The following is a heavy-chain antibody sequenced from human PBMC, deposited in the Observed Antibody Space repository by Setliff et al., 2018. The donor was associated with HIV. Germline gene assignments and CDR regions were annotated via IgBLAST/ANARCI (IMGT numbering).Heavy chain of an antibody. J-gene: IGHJ5*02. CDR2: INYGGASPP. D-gene: IGHD1-1*01. V-gene: IGHV4-4*07. CDR3: ARETQTTGQRWFDP. Sequence: NPSETLSLTCTVSGDSISGNYWSWIRQPAGKRLEWIGRINYGGASPPTYNPSFKSRVTMSADTSKSQFSLSLTSVTAADTAIYHCARETQTTGQRWFDPWGQGILVTVS. CDR1: GDSISGNY.